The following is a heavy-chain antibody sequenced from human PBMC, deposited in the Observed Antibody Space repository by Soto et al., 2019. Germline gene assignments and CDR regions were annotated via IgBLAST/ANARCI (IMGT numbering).Heavy chain of an antibody. D-gene: IGHD4-17*01. V-gene: IGHV3-30-3*01. Sequence: PGGSLRLSWAASGFTFRSYWMSWVRQAPGKGLEWVAVISYDENFEFYADSVKGRFTISRDNSKNTLYLQMNSLRPEDTAVYYCARDNYGYDYCGQGTLVTVSS. J-gene: IGHJ4*02. CDR3: ARDNYGYDY. CDR2: ISYDENFE. CDR1: GFTFRSYW.